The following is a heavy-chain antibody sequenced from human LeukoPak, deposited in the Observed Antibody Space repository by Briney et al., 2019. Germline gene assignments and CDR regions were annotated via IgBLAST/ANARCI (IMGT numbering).Heavy chain of an antibody. D-gene: IGHD3-22*01. J-gene: IGHJ5*02. CDR2: ISGSGGNT. CDR3: AKGLEDRHDSSGYYSNWFDP. CDR1: GFTVSSNY. Sequence: GSLRLSCAASGFTVSSNYMSWVRQAPGKGLEWVSGISGSGGNTYYADSVRGRFTISRDNSKNTLYLQLNSLTAEDTALYYCAKGLEDRHDSSGYYSNWFDPWGQGTLVTVSS. V-gene: IGHV3-23*01.